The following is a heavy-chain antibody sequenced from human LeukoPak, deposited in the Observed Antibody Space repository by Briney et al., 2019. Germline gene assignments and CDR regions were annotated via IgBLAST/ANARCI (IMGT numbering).Heavy chain of an antibody. J-gene: IGHJ4*02. Sequence: PGGSLRLSCAASGFTFSSYGMHWVRQAPGKGLEWVAFIRYDGSNKYYADSVRGRFTISRDNSKSTLSLQMNSLRAEDTAIYYCATYRQVLLPFDYWGQGTLVTVSS. CDR3: ATYRQVLLPFDY. CDR1: GFTFSSYG. D-gene: IGHD2-8*02. CDR2: IRYDGSNK. V-gene: IGHV3-30*02.